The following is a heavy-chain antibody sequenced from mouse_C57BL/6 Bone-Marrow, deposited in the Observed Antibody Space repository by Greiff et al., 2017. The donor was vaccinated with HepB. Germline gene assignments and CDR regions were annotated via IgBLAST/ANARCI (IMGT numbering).Heavy chain of an antibody. V-gene: IGHV1-9*01. CDR1: GYTFTGYW. J-gene: IGHJ1*03. Sequence: VQLQQSGAELMKPGASVKLSCKATGYTFTGYWIEWVKQRPGHGLEWIGEILPGSGSTNYNEKFKGKATFTADTSSNTAYMQLSSLTTEDSAIYYCAFIITTVVAPFYWYFDVWGTGTTVTVSS. CDR2: ILPGSGST. CDR3: AFIITTVVAPFYWYFDV. D-gene: IGHD1-1*01.